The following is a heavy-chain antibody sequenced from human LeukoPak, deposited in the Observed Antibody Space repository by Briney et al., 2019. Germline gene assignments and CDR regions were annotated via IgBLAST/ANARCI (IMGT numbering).Heavy chain of an antibody. CDR1: GFTFSSYA. J-gene: IGHJ4*02. CDR3: ARVTWFGELLFYPNFDY. V-gene: IGHV3-23*01. CDR2: ISGSGGST. D-gene: IGHD3-10*01. Sequence: GGSLRLSCAASGFTFSSYAMSWVRQAPGKGLEWVSAISGSGGSTYYADSVKGRFTISRDSSKNTLYLQMNSLRAEDTAVYYCARVTWFGELLFYPNFDYWGQGTLVTVSS.